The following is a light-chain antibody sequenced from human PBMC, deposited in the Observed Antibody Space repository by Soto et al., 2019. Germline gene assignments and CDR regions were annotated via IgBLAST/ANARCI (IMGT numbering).Light chain of an antibody. CDR3: QQYGRSLT. J-gene: IGKJ5*01. Sequence: ETVMTQSPVLLSVSPGERATLSCRASQSVSTNLAWYQQKPGQAPRLLIYGASSRATGIPDRFSGSGSGTDFTLTISRLEPEDFAVYYCQQYGRSLTFGQGTRLEIK. CDR2: GAS. V-gene: IGKV3-20*01. CDR1: QSVSTN.